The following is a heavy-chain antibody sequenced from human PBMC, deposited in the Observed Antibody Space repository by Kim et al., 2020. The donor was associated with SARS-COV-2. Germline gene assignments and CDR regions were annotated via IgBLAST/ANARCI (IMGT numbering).Heavy chain of an antibody. Sequence: SETLSLTCTVSGGSISSSYWSWIRQPAGKGLEWIGRIYTSWSTNYNPSLKSRVTMSGDTSKNPFSLNLSSVTAADTAVDYCARWPPPGVNWFDPWGQGTL. CDR1: GGSISSSY. D-gene: IGHD3-10*01. V-gene: IGHV4-4*07. CDR3: ARWPPPGVNWFDP. J-gene: IGHJ5*02. CDR2: IYTSWST.